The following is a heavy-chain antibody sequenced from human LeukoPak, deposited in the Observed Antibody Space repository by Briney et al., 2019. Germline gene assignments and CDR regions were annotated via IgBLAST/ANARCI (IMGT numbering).Heavy chain of an antibody. CDR3: ARVLRGGLEYFDY. CDR1: GGSVSSNY. Sequence: SETLSLTCSVSGGSVSSNYWSWIRQPPGKGLEWIGYIYYSGNTNYNPSLKSRVTISLNTAKNQFSLKLSSVTAADTAVYYCARVLRGGLEYFDYWGQGTLVTVSS. CDR2: IYYSGNT. V-gene: IGHV4-59*02. J-gene: IGHJ4*02.